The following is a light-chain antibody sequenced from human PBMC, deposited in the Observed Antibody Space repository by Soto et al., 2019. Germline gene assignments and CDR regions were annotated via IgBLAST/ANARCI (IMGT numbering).Light chain of an antibody. Sequence: EIVLTRSRGTLSLSPGERATLSCRASQSVSNNYLAWYQQKPGQAPRILIYGASNRATGIPDRFSGSGSGTDSTLTISRLQPEDFAVDYCQQYGSPGTFGQGTKVDIK. CDR1: QSVSNNY. CDR2: GAS. V-gene: IGKV3-20*01. CDR3: QQYGSPGT. J-gene: IGKJ1*01.